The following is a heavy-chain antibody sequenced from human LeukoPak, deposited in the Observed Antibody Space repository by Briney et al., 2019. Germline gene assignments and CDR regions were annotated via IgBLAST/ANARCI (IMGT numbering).Heavy chain of an antibody. CDR3: AIDRVPGLLYFDWIVGMDV. CDR2: IWYDGSEK. Sequence: GGSLRLSCAASGFTFNSYGMKWLRQAPGKGRVWVAVIWYDGSEKYYTHSVKGRFTISRDNHKNTLYLHMNSLRAEDTAVVYCAIDRVPGLLYFDWIVGMDVWGEGPTVSVSS. CDR1: GFTFNSYG. J-gene: IGHJ6*01. V-gene: IGHV3-33*01. D-gene: IGHD3-9*01.